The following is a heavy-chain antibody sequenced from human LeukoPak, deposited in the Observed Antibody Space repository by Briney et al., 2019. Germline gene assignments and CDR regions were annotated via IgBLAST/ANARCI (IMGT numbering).Heavy chain of an antibody. Sequence: GGSLRLSCSASGFTFSSSAMTWVRQAPGKGLEWVSLISGSGGNTYYADSVKGRFTISRDNSKNTLYLQMNSLRAEDTAVYYCAKDIQCTYWGQGTLVTVSS. D-gene: IGHD2-21*01. J-gene: IGHJ4*02. V-gene: IGHV3-23*01. CDR3: AKDIQCTY. CDR2: ISGSGGNT. CDR1: GFTFSSSA.